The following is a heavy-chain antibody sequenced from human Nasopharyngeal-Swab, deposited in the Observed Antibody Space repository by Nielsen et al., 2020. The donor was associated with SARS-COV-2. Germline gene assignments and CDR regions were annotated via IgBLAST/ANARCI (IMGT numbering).Heavy chain of an antibody. CDR1: GGSIISGDYY. CDR3: ARTRFRAFDI. J-gene: IGHJ3*02. Sequence: SETLSLTCTVSGGSIISGDYYWSWIRQPPGKGLEWIWYIYYSGSTYYNPSLKSRVTISVDTSKNQFSLKLSSVTAADTAVYYCARTRFRAFDIWGQGTMVTVSS. CDR2: IYYSGST. V-gene: IGHV4-30-4*01.